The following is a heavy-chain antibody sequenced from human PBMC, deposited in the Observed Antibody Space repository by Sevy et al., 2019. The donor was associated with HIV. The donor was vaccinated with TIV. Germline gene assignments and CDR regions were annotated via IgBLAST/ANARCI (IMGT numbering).Heavy chain of an antibody. CDR3: ASGYYGSGSYYRVYYYYGMDV. J-gene: IGHJ6*02. Sequence: ASVKVSCKASGYTFTSYGISWVRQAPGQGLEWMGWISAYNGNTNYAQKLQGTVTMTTDTSTSTAYMELRSLRSDDTAVYYCASGYYGSGSYYRVYYYYGMDVWGQGTTVTVSS. CDR2: ISAYNGNT. D-gene: IGHD3-10*01. CDR1: GYTFTSYG. V-gene: IGHV1-18*01.